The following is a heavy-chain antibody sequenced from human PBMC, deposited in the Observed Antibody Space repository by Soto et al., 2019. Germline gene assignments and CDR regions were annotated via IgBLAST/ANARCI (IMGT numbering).Heavy chain of an antibody. CDR3: ARDRSTYGGGGTGEVKENWFDP. CDR2: AYYGGDT. D-gene: IGHD2-8*01. CDR1: CGSISRYY. J-gene: IGHJ5*02. Sequence: SETLSLTCSVSCGSISRYYWSWIRQPPGKGLEWIGYAYYGGDTGYNPSLKSRVTMAVDTSKNQVSLKLSSVTAADTAVYYCARDRSTYGGGGTGEVKENWFDPWGQGALVTVSS. V-gene: IGHV4-59*01.